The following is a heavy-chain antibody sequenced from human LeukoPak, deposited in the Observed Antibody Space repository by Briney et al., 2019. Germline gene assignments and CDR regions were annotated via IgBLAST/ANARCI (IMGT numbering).Heavy chain of an antibody. Sequence: SETLSLTCTVSGGSISSSSYYWGWIRQPPGKGLEWIGSIYYSGSTYYNPSLKSRVTISVDTSKNPFSLKLSSVTAADTAVYYCARRYDYVWGSSPFDYWGQGTLVTVSS. D-gene: IGHD3-16*01. J-gene: IGHJ4*02. CDR1: GGSISSSSYY. CDR2: IYYSGST. CDR3: ARRYDYVWGSSPFDY. V-gene: IGHV4-39*01.